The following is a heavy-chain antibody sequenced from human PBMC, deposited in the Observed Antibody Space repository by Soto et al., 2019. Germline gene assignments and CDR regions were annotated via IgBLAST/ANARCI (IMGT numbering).Heavy chain of an antibody. CDR1: GFTFSSYG. CDR3: AKDLGGSGSYDAFDI. V-gene: IGHV3-30*18. D-gene: IGHD3-10*01. Sequence: QVQLVESGGGVVQPGRSLRLSCAASGFTFSSYGMHWVRQAPGKGLEWVAVISYDGNNKYYADSVKGRFTISRDNSKNTLYLQMNSLRAEDTAVYYCAKDLGGSGSYDAFDIWGQGTMVTVSS. CDR2: ISYDGNNK. J-gene: IGHJ3*02.